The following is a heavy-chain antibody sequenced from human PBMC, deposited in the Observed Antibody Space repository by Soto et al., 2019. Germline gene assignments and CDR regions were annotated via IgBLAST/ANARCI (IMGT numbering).Heavy chain of an antibody. CDR2: IYYSGST. CDR3: ARDSSYCSGGSCYFNWCDP. V-gene: IGHV4-31*03. CDR1: GGSISSGGYY. J-gene: IGHJ5*02. D-gene: IGHD2-15*01. Sequence: SETLSLTCTVSGGSISSGGYYWSWIRQHPGKGLEWIGYIYYSGSTYYNPSLKSRVTISVDTSKNQFSLKLSSVTAADTAVYYCARDSSYCSGGSCYFNWCDPWGQGTLVTVSS.